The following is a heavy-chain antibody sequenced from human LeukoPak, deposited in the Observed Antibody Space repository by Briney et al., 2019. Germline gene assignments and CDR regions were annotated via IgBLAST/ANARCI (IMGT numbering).Heavy chain of an antibody. CDR1: GYSVSSGYY. Sequence: PSETLSLTCTVSGYSVSSGYYWGWIRQPPGKGLEWIGSIYHSGSTYYNPSLKSRVTISVDTSKNQFSLKLSSVTAADTAVYYCARERYGDYGVDYWGQGTLVTVSS. V-gene: IGHV4-38-2*02. CDR2: IYHSGST. D-gene: IGHD4-17*01. J-gene: IGHJ4*02. CDR3: ARERYGDYGVDY.